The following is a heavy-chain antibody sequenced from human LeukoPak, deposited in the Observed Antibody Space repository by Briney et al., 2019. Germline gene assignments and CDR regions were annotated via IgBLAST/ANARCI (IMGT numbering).Heavy chain of an antibody. J-gene: IGHJ5*02. Sequence: ASVKVSCKASGYTFTSYGISWVRQAPGQGLEWMGWISAYNGNTNYAQKLQGRVTKTTDTSTSTAYMELRSLRSDDTAVYYCARDRGDFRLDWFDPWGQGTLVTVSS. CDR3: ARDRGDFRLDWFDP. CDR2: ISAYNGNT. V-gene: IGHV1-18*01. D-gene: IGHD3-10*01. CDR1: GYTFTSYG.